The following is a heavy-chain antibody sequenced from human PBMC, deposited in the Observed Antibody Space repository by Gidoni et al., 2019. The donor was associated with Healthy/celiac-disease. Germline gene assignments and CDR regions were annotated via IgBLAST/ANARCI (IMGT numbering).Heavy chain of an antibody. Sequence: QVPLQQWGAGLLKPSETLSLTSAVYGGSFSGYYWSWIRQPPGKGLEWIGEINHSGSTNYNPSLKSRVTISVDTSKNQFALKLSSVTAADTAVYYCARLLRAAGGAFDIWGQGTMVTVSA. CDR2: INHSGST. CDR3: ARLLRAAGGAFDI. J-gene: IGHJ3*02. D-gene: IGHD6-25*01. V-gene: IGHV4-34*01. CDR1: GGSFSGYY.